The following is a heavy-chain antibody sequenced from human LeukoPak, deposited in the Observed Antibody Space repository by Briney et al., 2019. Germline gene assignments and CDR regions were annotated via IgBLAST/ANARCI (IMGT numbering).Heavy chain of an antibody. Sequence: PGGALRLSCAASGFTFSCYWMSWVRQAPGKGPEWVANIKQDGSEKYYVDSVKGRFTISRDYAKNSLYLQMNSLRAEDTAVYYCARDASSRISVFGVVSDAFDIWGQGTMVTVSS. CDR1: GFTFSCYW. J-gene: IGHJ3*02. D-gene: IGHD3-3*01. V-gene: IGHV3-7*01. CDR3: ARDASSRISVFGVVSDAFDI. CDR2: IKQDGSEK.